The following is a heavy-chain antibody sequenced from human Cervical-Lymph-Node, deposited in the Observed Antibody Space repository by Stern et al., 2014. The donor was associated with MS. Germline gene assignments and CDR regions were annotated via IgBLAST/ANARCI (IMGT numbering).Heavy chain of an antibody. D-gene: IGHD2-15*01. CDR1: GFTFSTYW. J-gene: IGHJ6*02. Sequence: EVQLVESGGGLLQPGGSLRLSCGASGFTFSTYWVHWVRQGPGRGLVWVSRINSGGSSTSYTDSVRGRFTISRDNAKNTVYLQMTSLRAEDTAVYYCARSSGASGDAMDVWGQGTTVTVSS. CDR2: INSGGSST. V-gene: IGHV3-74*02. CDR3: ARSSGASGDAMDV.